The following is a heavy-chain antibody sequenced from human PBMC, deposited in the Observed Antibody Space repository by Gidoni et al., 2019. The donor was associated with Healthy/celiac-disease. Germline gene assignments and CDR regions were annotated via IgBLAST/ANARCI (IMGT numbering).Heavy chain of an antibody. CDR1: GSTFPRSA. V-gene: IGHV1-3*01. J-gene: IGHJ6*03. D-gene: IGHD6-13*01. CDR2: INAGNGNT. CDR3: ARDVEVGGSWYGDYYYYYMDV. Sequence: QVQLVQSGAEVKKPGASVKVSCKASGSTFPRSAMHWVRQAPGQRREWMRWINAGNGNTKYSQKFQGRVTITRDTSASTAYMELSSLRSEDTAVYYCARDVEVGGSWYGDYYYYYMDVWGKGTTVTVSS.